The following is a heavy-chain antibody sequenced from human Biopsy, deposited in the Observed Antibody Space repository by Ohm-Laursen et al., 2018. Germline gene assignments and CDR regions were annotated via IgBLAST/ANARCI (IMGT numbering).Heavy chain of an antibody. D-gene: IGHD3-3*01. CDR3: AREGTSVTFFGKISDYYFDF. J-gene: IGHJ4*02. CDR1: GGTFSSYV. V-gene: IGHV1-18*01. CDR2: ISVKTGNT. Sequence: GASVKVSCKASGGTFSSYVISWVRQAPGQGLEWLGWISVKTGNTNYTQKLQGRVTMTTDTSTNTAYMELRSLRSDDTALYYCAREGTSVTFFGKISDYYFDFWGPGTVVTVSS.